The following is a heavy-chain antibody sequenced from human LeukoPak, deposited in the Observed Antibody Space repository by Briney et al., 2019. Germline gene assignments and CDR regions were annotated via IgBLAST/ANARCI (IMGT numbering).Heavy chain of an antibody. V-gene: IGHV4-61*02. CDR3: ARGGAATRYYYYYMDV. Sequence: KPSETLSLTCTVSGGSISSGSYYWSWIRQPAGKGLEWIGRIYTSGSTNYNPSLKSRVTISVDTSKNQFSLKLSSVTAADTAVYYCARGGAATRYYYYYMDVWGKGTTVTVSS. J-gene: IGHJ6*03. D-gene: IGHD2-15*01. CDR1: GGSISSGSYY. CDR2: IYTSGST.